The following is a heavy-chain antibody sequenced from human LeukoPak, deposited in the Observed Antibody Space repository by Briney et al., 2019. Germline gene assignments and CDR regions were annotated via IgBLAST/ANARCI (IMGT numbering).Heavy chain of an antibody. V-gene: IGHV3-23*01. Sequence: GGSLRLSCAASGFTFSSYAMSWVRQAPGKGLEWVSAISGSGGSTYYADSVKGRFTISRDSSKNTLYLQMNSLRAEDTAVYYCAKAYDFWSGYRLYYYGMDVWGQGTTVTVSS. CDR2: ISGSGGST. D-gene: IGHD3-3*01. CDR3: AKAYDFWSGYRLYYYGMDV. J-gene: IGHJ6*02. CDR1: GFTFSSYA.